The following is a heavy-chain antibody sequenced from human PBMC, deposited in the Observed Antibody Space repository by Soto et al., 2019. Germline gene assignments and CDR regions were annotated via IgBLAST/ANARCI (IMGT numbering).Heavy chain of an antibody. J-gene: IGHJ4*02. D-gene: IGHD2-15*01. CDR1: GFTFSSYG. Sequence: QVQLVESGGGVVQPGRSLRRSCAASGFTFSSYGMHWVRQAPGKGLEWVAVIWCDGSNKYYADSVKGRFTISRDNSKNTLYLQMNSLRAEDTAVYYCASPASGRDCSGGSCYSGDYWGQGTLVTVSS. CDR3: ASPASGRDCSGGSCYSGDY. V-gene: IGHV3-33*01. CDR2: IWCDGSNK.